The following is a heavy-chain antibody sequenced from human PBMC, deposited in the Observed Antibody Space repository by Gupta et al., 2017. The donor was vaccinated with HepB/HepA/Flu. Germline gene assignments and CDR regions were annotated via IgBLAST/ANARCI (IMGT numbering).Heavy chain of an antibody. Sequence: QVQLQESGPGLVKPSETLSLTCTVSGGSLSSYYWSWIRQPPGKGLEWIWYIYYSGSTNYNPSLKSRVTISVDTSKNQFSLKLSSVTAADTAVYYCASQNYYCSSTSCYKAPFDPWGQGTLVTVSS. CDR3: ASQNYYCSSTSCYKAPFDP. CDR2: IYYSGST. CDR1: GGSLSSYY. D-gene: IGHD2-2*02. V-gene: IGHV4-59*01. J-gene: IGHJ5*02.